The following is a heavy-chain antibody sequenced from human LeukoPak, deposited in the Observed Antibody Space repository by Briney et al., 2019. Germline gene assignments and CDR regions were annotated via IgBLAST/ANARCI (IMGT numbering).Heavy chain of an antibody. CDR3: ARAGPFGNWFDP. J-gene: IGHJ5*02. V-gene: IGHV4-61*02. CDR2: IYTSGST. D-gene: IGHD3-10*01. Sequence: SETLSLTCTVSGGSISSGSYYWSWIRQPARKGLEWIGRIYTSGSTNYNPSLKSRVTISVDTSKNQFSLKLSSVTAADTAVYYCARAGPFGNWFDPWGQGTLVTVSS. CDR1: GGSISSGSYY.